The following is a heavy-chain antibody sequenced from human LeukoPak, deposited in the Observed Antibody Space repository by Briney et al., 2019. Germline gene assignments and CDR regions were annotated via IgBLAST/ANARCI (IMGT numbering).Heavy chain of an antibody. CDR1: GGTFSSYA. Sequence: SVKVSCKASGGTFSSYAISWVRQAPGQGLEWMGGIIPIFGTANYAQKFQGRVTITEDESTSTAYMELSSLRSEDTAVYYCARGSGSYYNPSYYYYMDVWGKGTTVTVSS. D-gene: IGHD3-10*01. CDR3: ARGSGSYYNPSYYYYMDV. V-gene: IGHV1-69*13. CDR2: IIPIFGTA. J-gene: IGHJ6*03.